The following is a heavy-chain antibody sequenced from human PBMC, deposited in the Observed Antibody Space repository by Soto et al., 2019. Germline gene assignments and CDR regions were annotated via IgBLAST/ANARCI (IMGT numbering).Heavy chain of an antibody. Sequence: QVQLQESGPGLVKPSQTLSLTSIVSGDSITSGNYYWSWIRQHPGKGLEWIGYIHHSGNTYYIPSLNSRLSLSMDTSKNQFSLQLSSETAADTALYYCARPNYDIFTGLSGFDIWGQGTMVTVSS. CDR1: GDSITSGNYY. J-gene: IGHJ3*02. D-gene: IGHD3-9*01. CDR3: ARPNYDIFTGLSGFDI. CDR2: IHHSGNT. V-gene: IGHV4-31*03.